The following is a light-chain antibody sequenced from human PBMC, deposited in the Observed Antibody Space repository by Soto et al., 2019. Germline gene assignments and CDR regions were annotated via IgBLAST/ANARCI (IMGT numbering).Light chain of an antibody. CDR1: QSFRGL. Sequence: EVLLTQSPVTLSLSPGERATLSCRASQSFRGLLAWYKQKPGQAPRLLSYDAYNRATGIPPRFSGSGSGTEFTLTISSLEPEDPEVYYCQQRHMWPITFGQGTRLEIK. CDR3: QQRHMWPIT. J-gene: IGKJ5*01. V-gene: IGKV3-11*01. CDR2: DAY.